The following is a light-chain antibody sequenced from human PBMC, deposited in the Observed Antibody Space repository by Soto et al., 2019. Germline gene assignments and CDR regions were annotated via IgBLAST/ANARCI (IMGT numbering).Light chain of an antibody. CDR3: LQHNSYPWT. CDR1: QGFRND. CDR2: GAS. J-gene: IGKJ1*01. Sequence: DIQMTQSPSSLSGSVGDRVTITCRASQGFRNDLGCYRQKPGKAPKRLIYGASNLQSGVTSRFSGSGSGTEFTLTIGSLQSEDCATYYCLQHNSYPWTFGQGTKVEI. V-gene: IGKV1-17*01.